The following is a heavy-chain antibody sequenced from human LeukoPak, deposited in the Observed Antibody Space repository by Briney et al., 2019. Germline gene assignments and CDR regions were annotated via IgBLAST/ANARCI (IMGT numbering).Heavy chain of an antibody. Sequence: GGSLRPSCAASGFTFSTYWMNWVRQAPGKGLEWVANIKQDGGEKYYVDSVKGRFTISRDNAKSSLYLQMNSLRAEDTAVYYCASPYCSSTSCSTLHDYWGQGTLVTVSS. V-gene: IGHV3-7*01. J-gene: IGHJ4*02. CDR3: ASPYCSSTSCSTLHDY. CDR1: GFTFSTYW. D-gene: IGHD2-2*01. CDR2: IKQDGGEK.